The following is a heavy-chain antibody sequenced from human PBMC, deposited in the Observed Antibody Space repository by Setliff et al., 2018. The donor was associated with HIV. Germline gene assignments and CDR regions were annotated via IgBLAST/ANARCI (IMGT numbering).Heavy chain of an antibody. CDR2: IDTDNGYR. V-gene: IGHV1-3*04. J-gene: IGHJ5*02. CDR3: ARGAWDSSGYYYDWFDP. Sequence: ASVKVSCKASGYTFSEYAIHWVRQAPGQRLEWMGRIDTDNGYRRYSPKLQGRVTITRDTSASTAYMELSSLRSEDTAVYYCARGAWDSSGYYYDWFDPWGQGTLVTVSS. D-gene: IGHD3-22*01. CDR1: GYTFSEYA.